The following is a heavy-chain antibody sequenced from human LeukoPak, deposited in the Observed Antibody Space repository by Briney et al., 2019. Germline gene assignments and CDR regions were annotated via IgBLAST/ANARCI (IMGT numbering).Heavy chain of an antibody. CDR3: ARSQYYDFWSAYLDYFDY. V-gene: IGHV1-18*01. CDR2: ISAYNGNT. Sequence: GASVKVSCKASGYTFTSYAISWVRQAPGQGLEWVGWISAYNGNTNSAQKLQGRVTVTTDTSTSTAYMELGSLRSDDTAVYYCARSQYYDFWSAYLDYFDYWGQGSLVTVSS. D-gene: IGHD3-3*01. CDR1: GYTFTSYA. J-gene: IGHJ4*02.